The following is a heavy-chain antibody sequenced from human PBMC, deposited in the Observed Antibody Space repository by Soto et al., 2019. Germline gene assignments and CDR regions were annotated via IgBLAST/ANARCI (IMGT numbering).Heavy chain of an antibody. D-gene: IGHD5-12*01. CDR3: ARDRGVDTEMATILWYFDY. J-gene: IGHJ4*02. CDR1: GFTFSSYA. Sequence: QPGGSLRLSCAASGFTFSSYAMHWVRQAPGKGLEWVAVISYDGSNKYYADSVKGRFTISRDNSKNTLYLQMNSLRAEDTAVYYCARDRGVDTEMATILWYFDYWGQGTLVTVSS. V-gene: IGHV3-30-3*01. CDR2: ISYDGSNK.